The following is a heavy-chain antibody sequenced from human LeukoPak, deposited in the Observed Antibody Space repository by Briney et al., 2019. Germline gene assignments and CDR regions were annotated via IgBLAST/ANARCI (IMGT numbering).Heavy chain of an antibody. J-gene: IGHJ4*02. CDR3: AKDRSIGTYYTFDS. D-gene: IGHD1-26*01. V-gene: IGHV3-23*01. CDR2: VSGSGAIA. CDR1: GFTFNNYA. Sequence: GGSLRLSCAASGFTFNNYAMSWVRQAPGKGLEWVSTVSGSGAIAYYADSDKGRFTISRDNSKNTLYLQMSSLTAKDTAVYYCAKDRSIGTYYTFDSWGQGTLVTVSS.